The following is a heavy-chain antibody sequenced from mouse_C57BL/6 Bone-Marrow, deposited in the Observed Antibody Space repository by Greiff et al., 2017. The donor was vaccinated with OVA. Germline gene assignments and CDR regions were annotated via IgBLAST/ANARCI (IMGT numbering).Heavy chain of an antibody. D-gene: IGHD3-2*02. Sequence: VQLVESGPELVKPGASVKISCKASGYSFTSYYIHWVTQRPGQGLEWIGWIYPGSGNTKYNEKFKGKATLTADTSSSTAYMQLSSLTSEDSAVYYCARLAQAYYAMDYWGQGTSVTVSS. CDR3: ARLAQAYYAMDY. V-gene: IGHV1-66*01. CDR2: IYPGSGNT. J-gene: IGHJ4*01. CDR1: GYSFTSYY.